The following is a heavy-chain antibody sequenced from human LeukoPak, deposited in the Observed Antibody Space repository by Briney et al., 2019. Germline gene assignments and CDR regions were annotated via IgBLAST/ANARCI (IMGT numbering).Heavy chain of an antibody. Sequence: LETLSLTCTVSGDSVSSGSYYWSWIRQPPGKGLEWIGYIYYSGSTNYNPSLKSRVTISVDTSKNLFSLRLSSVTAADTAVYYCARVISSGSYQFDYWGQGTLVSVSS. J-gene: IGHJ4*02. CDR1: GDSVSSGSYY. D-gene: IGHD3-10*01. CDR3: ARVISSGSYQFDY. CDR2: IYYSGST. V-gene: IGHV4-61*03.